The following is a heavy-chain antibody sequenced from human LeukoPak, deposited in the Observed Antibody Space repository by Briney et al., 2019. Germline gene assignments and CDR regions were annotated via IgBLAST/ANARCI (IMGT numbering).Heavy chain of an antibody. J-gene: IGHJ6*02. Sequence: GRSLRLSCAASGFTFSDYYMSWIRQAPGKGLEWVSYISSSGSTIYYADSVKGRFTISRDNAKNSLYLQMNSLRAEDTAVYYCARRDGYNSQNYYYGMDVWGQGTTVTVSS. CDR1: GFTFSDYY. CDR2: ISSSGSTI. D-gene: IGHD5-12*01. CDR3: ARRDGYNSQNYYYGMDV. V-gene: IGHV3-11*01.